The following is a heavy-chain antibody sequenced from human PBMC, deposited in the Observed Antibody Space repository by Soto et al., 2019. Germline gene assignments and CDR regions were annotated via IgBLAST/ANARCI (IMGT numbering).Heavy chain of an antibody. CDR1: GGSFSGYY. D-gene: IGHD3-10*01. Sequence: PSETLSLTCAVYGGSFSGYYWSWIRQPPGKGLEWIGEINHSGSTNYNPSLKSRVTISVDTSKNLFSMNLSAVTAADTAIYYCGKGFYGSGGPDVWGPGTLVTVSS. V-gene: IGHV4-34*01. J-gene: IGHJ4*02. CDR3: GKGFYGSGGPDV. CDR2: INHSGST.